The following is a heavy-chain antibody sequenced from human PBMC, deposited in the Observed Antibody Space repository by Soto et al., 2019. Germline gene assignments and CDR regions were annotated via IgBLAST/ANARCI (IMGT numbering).Heavy chain of an antibody. V-gene: IGHV4-61*01. D-gene: IGHD4-17*01. J-gene: IGHJ4*02. Sequence: SETLSLTCTVSGISVSSGSFYWAWIRQPPGKGLEWIGFGSYSGTTNYKPSLKSRVTISVDTSRSQISLKVSSLTAADTAVYYCARGATVTQFDYWGRGTLVTVSS. CDR1: GISVSSGSFY. CDR3: ARGATVTQFDY. CDR2: GSYSGTT.